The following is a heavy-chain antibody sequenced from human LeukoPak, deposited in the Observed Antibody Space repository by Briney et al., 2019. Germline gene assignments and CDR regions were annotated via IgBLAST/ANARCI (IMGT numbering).Heavy chain of an antibody. D-gene: IGHD3-22*01. CDR1: GYTFTGYY. CDR3: ARESSYDSSGYYLNWFDP. CDR2: INLNSGGT. Sequence: VSVKVSCKASGYTFTGYYMLGVRQAPGPGLEGMGWINLNSGGTNYAQKFQGRVTMTRDTSISTAYMELSRLRSDDTAVYYCARESSYDSSGYYLNWFDPWGQGTLVTVSS. J-gene: IGHJ5*02. V-gene: IGHV1-2*02.